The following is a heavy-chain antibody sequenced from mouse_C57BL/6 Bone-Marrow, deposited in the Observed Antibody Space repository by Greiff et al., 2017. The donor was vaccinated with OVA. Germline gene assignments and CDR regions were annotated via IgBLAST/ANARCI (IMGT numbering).Heavy chain of an antibody. CDR3: AKNFITTVVATDYAMDY. V-gene: IGHV2-4*01. CDR1: GFSLTSYG. Sequence: QVQLKQSGPGLVQPSQSLSITCTVSGFSLTSYGVHWVRQPPGKGLEWLGVIWSGGSTDYNAAFISRLSISKDNSKSQVFFKMNSLQADDTAIYYCAKNFITTVVATDYAMDYWGQGTSVTVSS. CDR2: IWSGGST. J-gene: IGHJ4*01. D-gene: IGHD1-1*01.